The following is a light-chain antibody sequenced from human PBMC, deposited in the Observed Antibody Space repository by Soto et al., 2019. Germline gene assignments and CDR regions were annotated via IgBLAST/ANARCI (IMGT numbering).Light chain of an antibody. Sequence: DIQMTQSPSSLSASVGDRVTVTCRASQNIARYLSWYQQKPGKAPKLLIYSASSLQTGVPSRFSGHESGTDFTLTISGLQPEDFAXYYCXQSFSAPRTFGQGTKLEIQ. CDR2: SAS. CDR1: QNIARY. J-gene: IGKJ2*01. V-gene: IGKV1-39*01. CDR3: XQSFSAPRT.